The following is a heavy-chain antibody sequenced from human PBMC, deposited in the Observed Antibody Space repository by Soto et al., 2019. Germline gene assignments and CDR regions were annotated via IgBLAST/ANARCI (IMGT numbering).Heavy chain of an antibody. Sequence: PGGSLRLSCAASGFTFSSYAMHWVRQAPGKGLEWVAVISYDGSNKYYADSVKGRFTISRDNSKNTLYLQMNSLRAEDTAVYYCASEPIAVAANFDYWGQGTLVTVSS. CDR3: ASEPIAVAANFDY. V-gene: IGHV3-30-3*01. CDR2: ISYDGSNK. D-gene: IGHD6-19*01. J-gene: IGHJ4*02. CDR1: GFTFSSYA.